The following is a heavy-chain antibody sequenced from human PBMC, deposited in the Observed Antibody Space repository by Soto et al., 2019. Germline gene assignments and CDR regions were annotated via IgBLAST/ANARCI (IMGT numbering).Heavy chain of an antibody. CDR1: GYTFTGYY. J-gene: IGHJ3*02. V-gene: IGHV1-2*04. Sequence: GDSVKVSCKASGYTFTGYYMHWVRQAPGQGLEWMGWINPNSGGTNYAQKFQGWVTMTRDTSISTAYMELSRLRSDDTAVYYCARDRGTDRYSSSWDAFDIWGQGTIVTVPS. D-gene: IGHD6-13*01. CDR2: INPNSGGT. CDR3: ARDRGTDRYSSSWDAFDI.